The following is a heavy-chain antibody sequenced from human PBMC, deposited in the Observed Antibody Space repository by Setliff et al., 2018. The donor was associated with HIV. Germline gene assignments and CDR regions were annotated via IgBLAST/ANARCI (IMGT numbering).Heavy chain of an antibody. CDR1: GFTFSYFW. J-gene: IGHJ6*02. CDR2: IKHDGSEK. CDR3: ARDVDHMMDV. V-gene: IGHV3-7*01. Sequence: GGSLRLSCAASGFTFSYFWMSWVRQAPGKGLEWVANIKHDGSEKYYVDSVKGRFTISRDNAKNSLYLQMNSLRAEDTAVFYCARDVDHMMDVWGQGTTVTVSS.